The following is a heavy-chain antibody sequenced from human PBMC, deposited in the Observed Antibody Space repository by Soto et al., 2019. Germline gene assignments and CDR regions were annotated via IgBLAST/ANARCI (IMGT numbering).Heavy chain of an antibody. J-gene: IGHJ5*02. V-gene: IGHV4-39*01. CDR1: GGSISSSSYY. CDR3: ARHLARIAAAGKDWFDP. Sequence: PSETLSLTCTVSGGSISSSSYYWGWIRQPPGKGLEWIGSIYYSGSTYYNPSLKSRVTISVDTSKNQFSLKLSSVTAADTAVYYCARHLARIAAAGKDWFDPWGQGTLVTVSS. D-gene: IGHD6-13*01. CDR2: IYYSGST.